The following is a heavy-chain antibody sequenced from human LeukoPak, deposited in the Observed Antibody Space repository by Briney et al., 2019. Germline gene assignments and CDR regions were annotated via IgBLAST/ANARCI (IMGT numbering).Heavy chain of an antibody. V-gene: IGHV4-30-4*01. CDR1: GGSISSGDYY. D-gene: IGHD1-26*01. CDR3: ARAWEGYFDY. Sequence: SQTLSLTCTVSGGSISSGDYYWSWIRQPPGKGLEWIGYIYYSGSTYYNPSLKSRVTISVDTSKNQFSLNLSSVTAADTALYYCARAWEGYFDYWGQGTLVTVSS. J-gene: IGHJ4*02. CDR2: IYYSGST.